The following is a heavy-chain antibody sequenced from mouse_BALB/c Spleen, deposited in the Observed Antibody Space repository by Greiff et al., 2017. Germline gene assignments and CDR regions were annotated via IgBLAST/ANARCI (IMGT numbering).Heavy chain of an antibody. V-gene: IGHV3-2*02. J-gene: IGHJ1*01. Sequence: EVKVEESGPGLVKPSQSLSLTCTVTGYSITSDYAWNWIRQFPGNKLEWMGYISYSGSTSYNPSLKSRISITRDTSKNQFFLQLNSVTTEDTATYYCARRGFWYFDVWGAGTTVTVSS. CDR3: ARRGFWYFDV. CDR1: GYSITSDYA. CDR2: ISYSGST.